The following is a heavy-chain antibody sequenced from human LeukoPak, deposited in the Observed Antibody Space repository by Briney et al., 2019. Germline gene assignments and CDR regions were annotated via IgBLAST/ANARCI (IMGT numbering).Heavy chain of an antibody. D-gene: IGHD3-22*01. CDR1: VGSIFSYY. J-gene: IGHJ2*01. CDR2: IYSNGIT. Sequence: PSETLSLTCTVSVGSIFSYYWNWIRQPPGKGLEWIGYIYSNGITSYNPSLRSRGTISIATSKNQFSLRLRSVTAADTAIYYCARRAYDDNSGYSPASGYFDLWGRGTLVSVSS. CDR3: ARRAYDDNSGYSPASGYFDL. V-gene: IGHV4-4*08.